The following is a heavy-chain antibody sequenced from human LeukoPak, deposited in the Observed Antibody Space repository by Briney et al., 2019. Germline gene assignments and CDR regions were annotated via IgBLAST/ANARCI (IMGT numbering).Heavy chain of an antibody. CDR2: IYYSGST. V-gene: IGHV4-39*07. D-gene: IGHD5-12*01. J-gene: IGHJ4*02. CDR3: AREPSGYETSLDY. CDR1: GGSISSSSYY. Sequence: SETLSLTCTVSGGSISSSSYYWGWIRQPPGKGLEWIGSIYYSGSTYYNPSLKSRVTISVDTSISTAYMELSRLRSDDTAVYYCAREPSGYETSLDYWGQGTLVTVSS.